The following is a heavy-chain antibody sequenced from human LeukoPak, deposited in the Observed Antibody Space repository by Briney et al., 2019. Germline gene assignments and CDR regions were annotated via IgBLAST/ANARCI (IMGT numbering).Heavy chain of an antibody. J-gene: IGHJ4*02. Sequence: SETLSLTCTVSVGSISSYYWSWIRQPPGKGLEWIGYIYYSGRTNYNPSLKSRVTISVDTSKNQFSLKLSSVTAADTAVYYCARVMGVTAKYYFDYWGQGTLVTVSS. V-gene: IGHV4-59*01. D-gene: IGHD2-21*02. CDR2: IYYSGRT. CDR1: VGSISSYY. CDR3: ARVMGVTAKYYFDY.